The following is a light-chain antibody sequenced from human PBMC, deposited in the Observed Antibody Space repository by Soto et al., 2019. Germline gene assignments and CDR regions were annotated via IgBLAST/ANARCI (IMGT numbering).Light chain of an antibody. CDR3: QQANSPPIT. Sequence: DIQMHQSPSSVFASVGDRVTITCRASQGISSWLAWYQQKPGKAPKLLIYAASSLQSGVPTRFSGSGSGTDFTLTISSPQTEDVATYYCQQANSPPITFGQGTRLEIK. V-gene: IGKV1-12*01. CDR1: QGISSW. J-gene: IGKJ5*01. CDR2: AAS.